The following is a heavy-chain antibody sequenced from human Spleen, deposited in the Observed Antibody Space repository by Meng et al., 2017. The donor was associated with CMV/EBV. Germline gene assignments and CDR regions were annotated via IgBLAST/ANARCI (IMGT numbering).Heavy chain of an antibody. Sequence: GSLRLSCTVSGGSISSSSYYWGWIRQPPGKGLEWIGSIYHSGSTYYNPSLKSRVTISVDTSKNQFSLKLSSVTAADTAVYYCASSAARPGYKFDPWGQGTLVTVSS. J-gene: IGHJ5*02. V-gene: IGHV4-39*07. CDR1: GGSISSSSYY. CDR2: IYHSGST. D-gene: IGHD6-6*01. CDR3: ASSAARPGYKFDP.